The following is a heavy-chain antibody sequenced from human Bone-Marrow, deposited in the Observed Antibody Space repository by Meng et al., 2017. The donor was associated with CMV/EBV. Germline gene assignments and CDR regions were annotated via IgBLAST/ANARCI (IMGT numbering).Heavy chain of an antibody. CDR1: GFTFSDYY. V-gene: IGHV3-11*01. CDR2: ISSSGSTI. CDR3: AREWVTTSAYGMDV. J-gene: IGHJ6*02. Sequence: GGSLRLSCAASGFTFSDYYMSWIRQAPGKGLEWVSYISSSGSTIYYADSVKGRFTISRDNAKNSLYLQMNRLRAEDTAVYYCAREWVTTSAYGMDVWGQGTTVTVSS. D-gene: IGHD4-11*01.